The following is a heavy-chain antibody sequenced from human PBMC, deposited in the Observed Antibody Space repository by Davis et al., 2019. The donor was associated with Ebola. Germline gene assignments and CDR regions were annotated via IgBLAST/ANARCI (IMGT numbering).Heavy chain of an antibody. V-gene: IGHV3-23*01. Sequence: PGGSLRLSCAASGFTFSNTRMSWVRQAPGKGLEWVSAMSGSAGNTYYADSVKGRFTISRDNSKNTLYLQMNSLRAEDTAVYYCAKSQFWTPYYFDYWGQGTLVTVSS. CDR3: AKSQFWTPYYFDY. J-gene: IGHJ4*02. CDR2: MSGSAGNT. D-gene: IGHD3/OR15-3a*01. CDR1: GFTFSNTR.